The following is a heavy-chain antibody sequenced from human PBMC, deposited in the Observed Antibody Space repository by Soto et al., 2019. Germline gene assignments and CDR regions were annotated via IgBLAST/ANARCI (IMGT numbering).Heavy chain of an antibody. J-gene: IGHJ2*01. D-gene: IGHD4-17*01. CDR2: IIPALGTA. Sequence: QDKLVQSGAEVKKPGSSVDVSCKASGGTFSSHTFSWVRQAPGQGLEWMGRIIPALGTATYAQKFQGRVTITADGSATTVYMELNSLRSEDTAVYYCARPDFGDYWYFDLWGRGTLVTVSS. CDR3: ARPDFGDYWYFDL. V-gene: IGHV1-69*08. CDR1: GGTFSSHT.